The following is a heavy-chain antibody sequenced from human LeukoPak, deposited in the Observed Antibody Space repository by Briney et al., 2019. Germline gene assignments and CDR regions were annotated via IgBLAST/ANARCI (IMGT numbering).Heavy chain of an antibody. J-gene: IGHJ4*02. CDR1: GFTFSSCA. V-gene: IGHV3-30*04. CDR3: ASEIIFGSFDY. D-gene: IGHD3-3*01. CDR2: ISYDGSNK. Sequence: GGSLRLSCAASGFTFSSCAMHWVRQAPGKGLEWVAVISYDGSNKYYADSVEGRFTISRDNSKNTLYLQMNSLRAEDTAVYYCASEIIFGSFDYWGQGTLVTVSS.